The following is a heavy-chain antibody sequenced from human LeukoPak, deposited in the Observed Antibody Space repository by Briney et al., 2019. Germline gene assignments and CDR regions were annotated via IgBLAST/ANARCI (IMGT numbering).Heavy chain of an antibody. Sequence: GGPLRLSCAASGFTFSDFYMSWIRQAPGKGLEWLSYISGSGSTIYYADSVKGRFIISRDNAKDSLYLEMNSLRAEDTAVYYCARDFAITATTIYYYVFDIWGPGTMVTVSS. CDR1: GFTFSDFY. CDR2: ISGSGSTI. D-gene: IGHD4-17*01. V-gene: IGHV3-11*01. CDR3: ARDFAITATTIYYYVFDI. J-gene: IGHJ3*02.